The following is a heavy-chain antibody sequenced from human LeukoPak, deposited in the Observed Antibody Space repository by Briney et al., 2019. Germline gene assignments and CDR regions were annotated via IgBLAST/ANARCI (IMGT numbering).Heavy chain of an antibody. CDR2: IYTSGST. J-gene: IGHJ4*02. CDR3: ARGLLVGGSGSEHDY. V-gene: IGHV4-61*02. D-gene: IGHD3-10*01. Sequence: PSQTLSLTCTVSGGSISSGSYYWSWIRQPAGKGLEWIGRIYTSGSTNYNPSLKSRVTISVDTSKNQFSLKLSSVTAADTAVYYCARGLLVGGSGSEHDYWGQGTLVTVSS. CDR1: GGSISSGSYY.